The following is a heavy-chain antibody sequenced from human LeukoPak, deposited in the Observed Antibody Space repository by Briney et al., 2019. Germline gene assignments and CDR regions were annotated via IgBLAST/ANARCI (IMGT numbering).Heavy chain of an antibody. Sequence: PAASVKVSCKASGYTFTSYYMHWVRQAPGQGLEWMGIINPSGGSATYTQKFQGRVTMTRNTSISTAYMELSSLRSEDTAVYYCAFSWITFGGVILPPLYWGQGTLVTVSS. CDR2: INPSGGSA. J-gene: IGHJ4*02. V-gene: IGHV1-46*01. D-gene: IGHD3-16*01. CDR1: GYTFTSYY. CDR3: AFSWITFGGVILPPLY.